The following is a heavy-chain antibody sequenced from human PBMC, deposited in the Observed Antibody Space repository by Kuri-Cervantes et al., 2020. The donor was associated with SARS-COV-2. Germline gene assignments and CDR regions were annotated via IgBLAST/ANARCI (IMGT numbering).Heavy chain of an antibody. Sequence: GGSLRLSCAASGFTVSSNYMSWVRQAPGKGLEWVSVIYSGGSTYYADSVKGRFTISRDNSKNTLYLQMNSLRAEDTAVYYCARRGYCSSTSCYEYYYYYMDVWGKGPTVTVSS. CDR3: ARRGYCSSTSCYEYYYYYMDV. CDR2: IYSGGST. J-gene: IGHJ6*03. D-gene: IGHD2-2*01. CDR1: GFTVSSNY. V-gene: IGHV3-53*01.